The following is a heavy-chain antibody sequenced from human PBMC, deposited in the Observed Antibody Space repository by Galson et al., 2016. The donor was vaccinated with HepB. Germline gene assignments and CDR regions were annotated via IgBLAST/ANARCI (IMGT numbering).Heavy chain of an antibody. CDR1: GDSVSSNGVA. J-gene: IGHJ6*02. CDR2: TYYMSRWFR. Sequence: CAISGDSVSSNGVAWSWVRLSPSRGLEWLGRTYYMSRWFRDYALSVRSRITINPDTSKNQFSLQLNSVTPEDTAIYYCATEGYCSRTNCLYGMDVWGQGTTVTVSS. V-gene: IGHV6-1*01. CDR3: ATEGYCSRTNCLYGMDV. D-gene: IGHD2-2*01.